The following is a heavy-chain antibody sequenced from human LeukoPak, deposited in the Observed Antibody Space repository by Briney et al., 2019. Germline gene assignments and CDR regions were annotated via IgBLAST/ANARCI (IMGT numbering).Heavy chain of an antibody. V-gene: IGHV4-39*07. J-gene: IGHJ4*02. CDR1: GGSISSSSYY. D-gene: IGHD3-10*01. Sequence: SETLSLTCTVSGGSISSSSYYWGWIRQPPGKGLEWIGSIYYSGSTYYNPSLKSRVTISVDTSKNQFSLKLSSVTAADTAVYYCARGAYYGSGSYYNWGQGTLVTVSS. CDR3: ARGAYYGSGSYYN. CDR2: IYYSGST.